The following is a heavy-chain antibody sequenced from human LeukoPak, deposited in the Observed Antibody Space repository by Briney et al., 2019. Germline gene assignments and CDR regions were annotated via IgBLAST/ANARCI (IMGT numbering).Heavy chain of an antibody. D-gene: IGHD3-22*01. CDR2: ISSSSSYI. V-gene: IGHV3-21*01. CDR3: ARVHYYDSSGYYSLLFDY. Sequence: KPGGSLRLSCAASGFTFSSYSMNWVRQAPGKGLEWVSSISSSSSYIYYADSVKGRFTISRDNAKNSLYLQMNSLGAEDTAVYYCARVHYYDSSGYYSLLFDYWGQGTLVTVSS. J-gene: IGHJ4*02. CDR1: GFTFSSYS.